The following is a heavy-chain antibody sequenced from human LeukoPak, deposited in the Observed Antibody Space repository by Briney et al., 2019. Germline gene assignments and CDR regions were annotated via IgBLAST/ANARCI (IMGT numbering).Heavy chain of an antibody. CDR2: INGDGIST. V-gene: IGHV3-74*01. CDR3: ARDVGNFDY. CDR1: GVTFSNYW. J-gene: IGHJ4*02. Sequence: GGSLRLSCAASGVTFSNYWMHWVRHAPGKGLVWVSRINGDGISTGYADSVKGRFTVSRDNAKKTLYLQMNSLRAEDTAVYYCARDVGNFDYWGQGTLVTVSS.